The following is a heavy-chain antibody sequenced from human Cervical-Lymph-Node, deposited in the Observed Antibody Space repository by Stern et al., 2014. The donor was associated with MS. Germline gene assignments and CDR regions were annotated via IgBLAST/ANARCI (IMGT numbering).Heavy chain of an antibody. D-gene: IGHD5-12*01. CDR1: GFSLSGFA. CDR2: IRSQANSYAT. J-gene: IGHJ6*02. Sequence: EVQLVESGGGLVQPGGSLKLSYAASGFSLSGFALHWVRQASGKGLEWVGRIRSQANSYATVYGASVKGRFTISRDDSQNTAYLQMSSLKTDDTAVYYCTRRYDSYYYYGMDVWGQGTTVTVSS. V-gene: IGHV3-73*01. CDR3: TRRYDSYYYYGMDV.